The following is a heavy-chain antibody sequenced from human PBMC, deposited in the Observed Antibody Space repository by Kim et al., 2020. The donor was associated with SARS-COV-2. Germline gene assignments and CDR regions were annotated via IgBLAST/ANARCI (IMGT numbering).Heavy chain of an antibody. CDR2: ITYNSSTK. D-gene: IGHD6-13*01. J-gene: IGHJ6*01. Sequence: GGSLRLSCAASGFTFSSYTMHWVRQAPGKGLEWVSYITYNSSTKYYADSVKGRFTISRDNAKNSLYLQMNILRAEDTAVYYCATIAAAGSLYYSYGIDV. V-gene: IGHV3-48*01. CDR1: GFTFSSYT. CDR3: ATIAAAGSLYYSYGIDV.